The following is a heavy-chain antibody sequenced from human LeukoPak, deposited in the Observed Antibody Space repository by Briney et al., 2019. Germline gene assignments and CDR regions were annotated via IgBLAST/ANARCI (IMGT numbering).Heavy chain of an antibody. J-gene: IGHJ4*02. Sequence: PGRSLRLSCAASGFTFSSYGMHWVRQAPGKGLEWVAVISYDGSNKYYADSVKGRFTISRDNSKNTLYLQMNSLRAEDTAVYYCAKDAGAWYFDYWGQGTLVTVSS. D-gene: IGHD1-26*01. CDR2: ISYDGSNK. CDR1: GFTFSSYG. V-gene: IGHV3-30*18. CDR3: AKDAGAWYFDY.